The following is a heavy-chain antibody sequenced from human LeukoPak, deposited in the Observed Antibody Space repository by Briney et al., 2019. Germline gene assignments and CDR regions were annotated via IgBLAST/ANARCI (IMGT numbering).Heavy chain of an antibody. CDR1: GGSINSSSYY. D-gene: IGHD5-24*01. V-gene: IGHV4-39*01. J-gene: IGHJ4*02. CDR2: IFYSGNT. CDR3: ARHRSKWLQSSFDY. Sequence: SETLSLTCTVSGGSINSSSYYWGWIRQPPGKGLEWIGSIFYSGNTYDNPSLKSRVTISVDTSKNQFSLKLNSVTAADTAVYYCARHRSKWLQSSFDYWGQGALVTVSS.